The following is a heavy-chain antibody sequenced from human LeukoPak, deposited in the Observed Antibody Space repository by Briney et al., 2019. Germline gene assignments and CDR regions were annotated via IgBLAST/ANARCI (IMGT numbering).Heavy chain of an antibody. CDR1: GYTFTSYD. V-gene: IGHV1-18*01. Sequence: ASVKVSCKASGYTFTSYDMNWVRQAPGQGLEWMGWVSGYNGNTKYAQKVQGRVTMTTDTATSTAYMELRSLRSDDTAVYYCARDEYPDYGDYEGFLDYFDYWGQGTLVTVSS. D-gene: IGHD4-17*01. J-gene: IGHJ4*02. CDR2: VSGYNGNT. CDR3: ARDEYPDYGDYEGFLDYFDY.